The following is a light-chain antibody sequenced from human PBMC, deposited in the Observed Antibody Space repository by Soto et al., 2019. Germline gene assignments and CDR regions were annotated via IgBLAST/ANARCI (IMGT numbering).Light chain of an antibody. V-gene: IGKV3-15*01. Sequence: EIVMTQYPATLSVSPGERATLSCRASQTVSNNLAWYQQKPGQAPRLLFYSSSTRATGVPARFSGSRSGTDFTLTISSLQAEDFAVYCWQQYNRWPLTFGGGTKVETK. CDR2: SSS. J-gene: IGKJ4*02. CDR1: QTVSNN. CDR3: QQYNRWPLT.